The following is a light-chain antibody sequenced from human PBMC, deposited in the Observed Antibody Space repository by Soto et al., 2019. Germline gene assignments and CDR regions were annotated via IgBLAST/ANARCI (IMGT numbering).Light chain of an antibody. V-gene: IGKV1-39*01. CDR1: ESIDNW. Sequence: DIQMTQSPSTLSASVGDTFTITCRASESIDNWLAWYQQKPGKAPKLLIFAASTLVRGVPSRFSGSGSGTDFTLTISSLQPEDFATYFCQQSYSTPPWTFGQGTKV. CDR3: QQSYSTPPWT. CDR2: AAS. J-gene: IGKJ1*01.